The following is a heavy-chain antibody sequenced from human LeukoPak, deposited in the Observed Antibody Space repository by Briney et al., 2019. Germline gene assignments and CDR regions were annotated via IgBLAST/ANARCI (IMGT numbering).Heavy chain of an antibody. CDR2: IRQDGGET. CDR3: ATYSSLNTREFQY. J-gene: IGHJ1*01. Sequence: PGGSLRLSCEASGLTFSRDWMGWVRQAPGKGLEWVANIRQDGGETYYGDSVKGRFIITRDNAKNSLFLQMNRLRAEDTAVYYCATYSSLNTREFQYWGQGTLVTVSP. CDR1: GLTFSRDW. D-gene: IGHD3-22*01. V-gene: IGHV3-7*01.